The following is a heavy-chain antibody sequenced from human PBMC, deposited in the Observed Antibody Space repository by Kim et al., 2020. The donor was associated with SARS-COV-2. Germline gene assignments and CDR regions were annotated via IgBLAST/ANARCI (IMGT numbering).Heavy chain of an antibody. CDR1: GFTFSSHW. D-gene: IGHD3-16*01. Sequence: GGSLRLSCAASGFTFSSHWMTWVRQAPGKGLEWVAQLNEDGSDKYYLGSVKGRFTISRDNAKNSVYLQMNSLRAEDTALYYCARDDPGAYYESWGRGTL. J-gene: IGHJ1*01. CDR2: LNEDGSDK. CDR3: ARDDPGAYYES. V-gene: IGHV3-7*01.